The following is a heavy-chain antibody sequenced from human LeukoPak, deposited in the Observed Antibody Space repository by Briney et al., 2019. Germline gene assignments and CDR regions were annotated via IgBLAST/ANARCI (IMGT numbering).Heavy chain of an antibody. CDR3: AKVWVTPDY. D-gene: IGHD5-18*01. V-gene: IGHV4-59*01. Sequence: PSETLSLTCTVSGGSISSYYWSWIRQPPGKGLEWIGYIYYSGSTNYNPSLKSRVTISVDTPKNQFSLKLSSVTAADTAVYYCAKVWVTPDYWGQGTLVTVSS. CDR1: GGSISSYY. J-gene: IGHJ4*02. CDR2: IYYSGST.